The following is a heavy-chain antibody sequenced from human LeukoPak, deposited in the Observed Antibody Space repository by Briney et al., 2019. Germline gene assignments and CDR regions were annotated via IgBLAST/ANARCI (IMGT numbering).Heavy chain of an antibody. CDR3: AKDSSHYDILTGYYSGDLDY. D-gene: IGHD3-9*01. V-gene: IGHV3-23*01. CDR2: ISGSGGST. Sequence: PGGSLRLSCAASGFTFNNFAMSWVRQAPGKGLEWVAAISGSGGSTYYADSVKGRFTISRDNSKNTLYLQMNSLRAEDTAVYYCAKDSSHYDILTGYYSGDLDYWGQGTLVTVSS. J-gene: IGHJ4*02. CDR1: GFTFNNFA.